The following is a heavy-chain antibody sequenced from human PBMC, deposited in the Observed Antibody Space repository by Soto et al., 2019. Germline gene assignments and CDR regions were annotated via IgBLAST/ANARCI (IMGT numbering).Heavy chain of an antibody. J-gene: IGHJ4*02. D-gene: IGHD6-25*01. V-gene: IGHV4-39*01. CDR1: RGSISSVTNY. CDR2: IYYSGST. CDR3: ASHEAGWYFDS. Sequence: PSENLSLTCTVSRGSISSVTNYWAWIRQPPGKGLEWIANIYYSGSTFYNPSLKSRVTISLDTSKNQFSLKLRSVTAADTAVYYCASHEAGWYFDSWGQGPLGTVSS.